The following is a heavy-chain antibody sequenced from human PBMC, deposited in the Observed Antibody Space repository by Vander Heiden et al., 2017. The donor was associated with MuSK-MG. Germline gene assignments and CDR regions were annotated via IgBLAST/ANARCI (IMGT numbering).Heavy chain of an antibody. D-gene: IGHD1-26*01. CDR3: ARPFSGSYYGDAFDI. Sequence: EVQLVQSGAEVKKPGESLRISCKGSGYSLTSYWISWVRQMPGKGLEWMGRIDPSDSYTNYSPSFQGHVTISADKSISTAYLQWSSLKASDTAMYYCARPFSGSYYGDAFDIWGQGTMVTVSS. CDR1: GYSLTSYW. V-gene: IGHV5-10-1*03. CDR2: IDPSDSYT. J-gene: IGHJ3*02.